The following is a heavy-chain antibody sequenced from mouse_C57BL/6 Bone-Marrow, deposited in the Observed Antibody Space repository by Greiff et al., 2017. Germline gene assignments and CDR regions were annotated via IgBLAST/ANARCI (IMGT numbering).Heavy chain of an antibody. CDR1: GYTFTSYG. V-gene: IGHV1-81*01. CDR3: ARGDLLWLRQGVDY. CDR2: IYTRSGNT. D-gene: IGHD2-2*01. J-gene: IGHJ2*01. Sequence: VQLQQSGAELARPGASVKLSCKASGYTFTSYGISWVKQRTGQGLEWIGEIYTRSGNTYYNEKFKGKATLTADKSSSTAYMELRSLTSEDSAVYFCARGDLLWLRQGVDYWGQGTTLTVSS.